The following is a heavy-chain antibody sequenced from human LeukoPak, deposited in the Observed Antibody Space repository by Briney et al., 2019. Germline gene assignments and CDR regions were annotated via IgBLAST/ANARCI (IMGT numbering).Heavy chain of an antibody. CDR1: GFTFSTCG. V-gene: IGHV3-30*03. CDR2: TSYDGSNK. Sequence: PGGSLRLSCAASGFTFSTCGMHWVRQTPGKGLEWVAVTSYDGSNKYYTDSVKGRFTISRDNSKNTLYLQMNSLRAEDTAVYYCARDRGNYYDSSGYYWDYWGQGTLVTVSS. D-gene: IGHD3-22*01. CDR3: ARDRGNYYDSSGYYWDY. J-gene: IGHJ4*02.